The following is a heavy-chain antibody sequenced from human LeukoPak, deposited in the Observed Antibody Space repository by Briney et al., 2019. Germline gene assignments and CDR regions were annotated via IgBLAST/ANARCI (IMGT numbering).Heavy chain of an antibody. D-gene: IGHD1-26*01. J-gene: IGHJ4*02. Sequence: GGSLKLSCAASGFTFSSYWMTWVRQAPGKGLEWVATIKHDGSEDYYVDSVKGRFTISRDNAKSSMWLQMSSLRAEDTAVYYCARSGGSYRLDYWGQGTLVTVSS. CDR2: IKHDGSED. CDR3: ARSGGSYRLDY. V-gene: IGHV3-7*01. CDR1: GFTFSSYW.